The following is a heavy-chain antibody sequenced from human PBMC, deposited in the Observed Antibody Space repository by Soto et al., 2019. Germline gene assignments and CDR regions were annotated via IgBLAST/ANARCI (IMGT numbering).Heavy chain of an antibody. J-gene: IGHJ6*02. CDR2: ISYDGSNK. CDR1: GFTFSSCG. V-gene: IGHV3-30*18. Sequence: GGSLRLSCAASGFTFSSCGMHWVRQAPGKGLEWVAVISYDGSNKYYADSVKGRFTISRDNSKNTLYLQMNSLRAEDTAVYYCAKGEYGENYYYYGMDVWGQGTTVTVSS. D-gene: IGHD3-10*01. CDR3: AKGEYGENYYYYGMDV.